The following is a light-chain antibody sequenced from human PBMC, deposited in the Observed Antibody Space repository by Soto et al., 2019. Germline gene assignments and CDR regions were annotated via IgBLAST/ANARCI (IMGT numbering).Light chain of an antibody. CDR2: DVD. CDR1: SSDVGGYNY. J-gene: IGLJ3*02. CDR3: CSYAGGDNWV. Sequence: QSALTQPRSVSGSPGQSVTISCTGTSSDVGGYNYISWYQHHPGKAPKLMIYDVDKRPSGVPDRFSGSKSGNTASLTIAGLQAEDEADYYCCSYAGGDNWVFGGGTKLTVL. V-gene: IGLV2-11*01.